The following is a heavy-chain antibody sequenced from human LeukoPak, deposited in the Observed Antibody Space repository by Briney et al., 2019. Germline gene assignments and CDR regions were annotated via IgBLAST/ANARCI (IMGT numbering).Heavy chain of an antibody. CDR3: AKAADTNHFRYGDY. CDR1: GFTFDDYA. Sequence: PGRSLRLSCAASGFTFDDYAMHWVRQAPGKGLEWVSVIGTIPGVTYYTESVKGRFTISRDNSKNTVYLQMNNLRADDTALYFCAKAADTNHFRYGDYWGQGTLVTVSS. J-gene: IGHJ4*02. D-gene: IGHD1-14*01. CDR2: IGTIPGVT. V-gene: IGHV3-23*01.